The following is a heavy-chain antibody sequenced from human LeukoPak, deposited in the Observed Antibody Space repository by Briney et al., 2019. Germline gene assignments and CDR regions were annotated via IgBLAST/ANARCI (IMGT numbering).Heavy chain of an antibody. Sequence: SETLSLTCAVYGGSFSGYYWSWIRQPPGKGLEWIGEINHSGSTNYNPSLKSRVTISVDTSKNQFSLKLSSVTAADTALYYCARDARIVGSTGGLGAFNIWGQGTMVTVSS. J-gene: IGHJ3*02. CDR3: ARDARIVGSTGGLGAFNI. CDR1: GGSFSGYY. CDR2: INHSGST. V-gene: IGHV4-34*01. D-gene: IGHD1-26*01.